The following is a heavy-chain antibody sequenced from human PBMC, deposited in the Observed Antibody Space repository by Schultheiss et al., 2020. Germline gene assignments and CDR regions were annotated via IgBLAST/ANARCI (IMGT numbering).Heavy chain of an antibody. CDR3: ARGGVRGVGYYCMDV. Sequence: GESLKISCAVSGFSVSSNYMSWVRQAPGKGLEWVSVIYSGGSTYYADSVKGRFTISRDSSKKTLYLQMSSLRAEDTAVYYCARGGVRGVGYYCMDVWGQGTTVTVSS. V-gene: IGHV3-66*01. J-gene: IGHJ6*02. CDR1: GFSVSSNY. CDR2: IYSGGST. D-gene: IGHD3-10*01.